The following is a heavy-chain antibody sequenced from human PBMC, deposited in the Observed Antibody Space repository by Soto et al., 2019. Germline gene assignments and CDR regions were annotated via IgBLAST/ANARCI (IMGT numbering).Heavy chain of an antibody. V-gene: IGHV4-31*03. CDR2: IYYSGST. CDR3: AVGVIGYCSSTSCYDLGIDY. CDR1: GGSISSGGYY. D-gene: IGHD2-2*01. Sequence: PSETLSLTCTVSGGSISSGGYYWSWIRQHPGKGLEWIGYIYYSGSTYYNPSLKSRVTISVDTSKNQFSLKLSSVTAADTAVYYCAVGVIGYCSSTSCYDLGIDYWGQGTLVTVSS. J-gene: IGHJ4*02.